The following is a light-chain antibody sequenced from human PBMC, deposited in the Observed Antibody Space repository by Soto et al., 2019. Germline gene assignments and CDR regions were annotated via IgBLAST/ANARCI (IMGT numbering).Light chain of an antibody. CDR3: QQFGASLIIT. J-gene: IGKJ3*01. CDR2: GAS. CDR1: QNVSSKY. V-gene: IGKV3-20*01. Sequence: ELVLTQSPGTLSLFPGERAILSCRASQNVSSKYSAWYQQKPGQAPRLLIYGASMRATGIPDRFSGSGSGTDFTLTIGRLEPEDVAMYYCQQFGASLIITFGHGTRVEI.